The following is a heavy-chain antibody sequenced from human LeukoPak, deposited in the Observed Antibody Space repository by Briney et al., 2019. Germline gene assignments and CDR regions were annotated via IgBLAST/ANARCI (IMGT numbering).Heavy chain of an antibody. D-gene: IGHD3-10*01. CDR3: ARDGNIHGSGRGYLDV. J-gene: IGHJ6*03. CDR1: GYTFTGYY. CDR2: INPNSGGT. Sequence: GASVKVSCKASGYTFTGYYMHWVRQAPGQGLEWMGWINPNSGGTNYAQKFQGRVTITRDTSMTTAYMELGSLISDDTAVYYCARDGNIHGSGRGYLDVWGKGTTVTVSS. V-gene: IGHV1-2*02.